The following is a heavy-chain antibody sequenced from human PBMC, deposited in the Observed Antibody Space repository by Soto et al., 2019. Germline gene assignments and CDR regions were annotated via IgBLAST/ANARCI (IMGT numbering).Heavy chain of an antibody. CDR2: ISYEGSNT. V-gene: IGHV3-30-3*01. J-gene: IGHJ6*02. CDR3: ARVTPGNNLYYFSGLDV. D-gene: IGHD1-1*01. CDR1: GFTFDTYG. Sequence: QVHLVESGGGVVQPGRSLRLSCVASGFTFDTYGIHWVRQAPGKGLQWVALISYEGSNTYYADSVRGRCTISRDNSKNTLYLQINALRPEDTGVYYCARVTPGNNLYYFSGLDVWGQGTSVTVSS.